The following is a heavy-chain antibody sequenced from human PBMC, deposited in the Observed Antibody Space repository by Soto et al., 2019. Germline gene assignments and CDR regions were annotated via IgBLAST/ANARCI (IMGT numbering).Heavy chain of an antibody. CDR1: GGSISSYY. Sequence: PAETLSLTCTVSGGSISSYYWSWIRQPPGKGLEWIGYIYYSGSTNYNPSLKSRVTISVDTSKNQFSLKLSSVTAADTAVYYCARGRITFGGVIDAFDIWSQGTMVTVSS. D-gene: IGHD3-16*01. CDR3: ARGRITFGGVIDAFDI. J-gene: IGHJ3*02. V-gene: IGHV4-59*01. CDR2: IYYSGST.